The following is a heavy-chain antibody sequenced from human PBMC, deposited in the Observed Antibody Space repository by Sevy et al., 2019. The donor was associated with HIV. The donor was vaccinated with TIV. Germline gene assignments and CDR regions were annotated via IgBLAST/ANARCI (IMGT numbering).Heavy chain of an antibody. J-gene: IGHJ6*02. CDR2: INHSGST. Sequence: SETLSLTCAVYGGSFSGYYWSWIRQPPGKGLEWIGEINHSGSTNYNPSLQSRVTISVDTSKNQFSLKLSSVTAADTAVYYCARETPPYGSGSYYNRGMDVWCQGTTVTVSS. V-gene: IGHV4-34*01. CDR1: GGSFSGYY. CDR3: ARETPPYGSGSYYNRGMDV. D-gene: IGHD3-10*01.